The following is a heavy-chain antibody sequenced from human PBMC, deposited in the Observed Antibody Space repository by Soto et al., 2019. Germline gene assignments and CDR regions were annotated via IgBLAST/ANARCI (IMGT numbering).Heavy chain of an antibody. CDR1: GFTSSGYS. V-gene: IGHV3-48*01. D-gene: IGHD5-12*01. Sequence: EVQLVESGGGLVQPGGSLRLSCAASGFTSSGYSMNWVRQAPGRGLGWVSYFSSSSSTIYYADSVKGRFTISRDNAKNSLYLQMNSLRAEDTAVYYCASQSSEWLLFASWGQGTLVTVSS. CDR2: FSSSSSTI. CDR3: ASQSSEWLLFAS. J-gene: IGHJ4*02.